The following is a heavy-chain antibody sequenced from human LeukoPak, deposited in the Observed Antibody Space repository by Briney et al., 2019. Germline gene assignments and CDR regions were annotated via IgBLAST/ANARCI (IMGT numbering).Heavy chain of an antibody. J-gene: IGHJ4*02. CDR1: GGSITSSSYN. CDR2: INYSGST. D-gene: IGHD4/OR15-4a*01. V-gene: IGHV4-39*01. Sequence: SGTLSLTCIVSGGSITSSSYNWGWIRQPPGQGLEWIGNINYSGSTHYNPSFKSRVTISEDTSKNQFSLKLSSVTATDTAVYYCARRPTNYGTDYWGRGTLVTVSS. CDR3: ARRPTNYGTDY.